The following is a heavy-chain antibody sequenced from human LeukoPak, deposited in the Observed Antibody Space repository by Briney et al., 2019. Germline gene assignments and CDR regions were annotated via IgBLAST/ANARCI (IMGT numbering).Heavy chain of an antibody. J-gene: IGHJ4*02. D-gene: IGHD2-21*01. V-gene: IGHV1-2*02. CDR2: ISPNSGDK. CDR3: GRQDKNSAAIDY. Sequence: ASVKVSCKASDYIFTNYYMHWVRQAPGQGLEWMGWISPNSGDKKYAQKFQGRVTMTRDTSISTAYMELSRLRSDDTAVYYCGRQDKNSAAIDYWGQGTLVTVSS. CDR1: DYIFTNYY.